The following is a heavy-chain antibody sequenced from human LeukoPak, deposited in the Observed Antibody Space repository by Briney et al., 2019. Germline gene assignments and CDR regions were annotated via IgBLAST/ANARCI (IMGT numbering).Heavy chain of an antibody. V-gene: IGHV4-59*01. CDR3: ARDNGRFVGLDY. J-gene: IGHJ4*02. D-gene: IGHD3-10*01. Sequence: SETLSLTCTVSGGSISSYYWSWIRQPPGKGLEWIGYIYYSGSTNYNPSLKSRVTISVDTSKNQFSPKLSSVTAADTAVYYCARDNGRFVGLDYWGQGTLVTVSS. CDR2: IYYSGST. CDR1: GGSISSYY.